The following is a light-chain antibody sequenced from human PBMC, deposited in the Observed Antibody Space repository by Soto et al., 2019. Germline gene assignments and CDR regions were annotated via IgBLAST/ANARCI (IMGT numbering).Light chain of an antibody. Sequence: DIQMTQSPSTLSASVGDRVTITCRASQTITTWLAWYQQKPGKAPKLLIYDASTLENGVPSRFSGSGFGTEFSLTISSLQPDDSATYYCQQYNTLSGTFGQGTKVEIK. CDR3: QQYNTLSGT. CDR1: QTITTW. J-gene: IGKJ1*01. V-gene: IGKV1-5*01. CDR2: DAS.